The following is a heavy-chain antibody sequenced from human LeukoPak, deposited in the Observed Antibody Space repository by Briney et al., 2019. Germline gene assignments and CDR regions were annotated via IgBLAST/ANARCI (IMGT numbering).Heavy chain of an antibody. J-gene: IGHJ6*03. CDR2: INHSGST. D-gene: IGHD4-11*01. CDR3: AREVSNYWLAVTYYYYMDV. CDR1: GGSFSGYY. V-gene: IGHV4-34*01. Sequence: SETLSLTCAVYGGSFSGYYWSWIRQPPGKGLEWIGEINHSGSTYYNPSLKSRVTISVDTSKNQFSLKLSSVTAADTAVYYCAREVSNYWLAVTYYYYMDVWGKGTTVTVSS.